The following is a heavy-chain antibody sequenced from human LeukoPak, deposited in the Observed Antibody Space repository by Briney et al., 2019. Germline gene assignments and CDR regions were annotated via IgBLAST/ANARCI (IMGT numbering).Heavy chain of an antibody. CDR1: GFTFSSYS. V-gene: IGHV3-21*01. D-gene: IGHD2-15*01. J-gene: IGHJ3*02. Sequence: GGSLRLSCAASGFTFSSYSMNWVRQAPGHGLKWFSSISSSSSYIYYADSVKGRFTISRDNAKISLYLQMNSVRAEDTAVYYCAREPDIVVVVAATDSFDIWGQGTMVTVSS. CDR2: ISSSSSYI. CDR3: AREPDIVVVVAATDSFDI.